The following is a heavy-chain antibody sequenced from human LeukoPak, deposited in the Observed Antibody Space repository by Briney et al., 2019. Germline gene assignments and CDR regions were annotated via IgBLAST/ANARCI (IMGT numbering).Heavy chain of an antibody. V-gene: IGHV3-30-3*02. D-gene: IGHD6-19*01. Sequence: GRSLRLSCAASGFTFSSYAMHWVRQAPGKGLEWVAVISYDGSNKYYADSVKGRFTISRDNSKNTLYLQMNSLRAEDTAVYYCAKKSSPLDYWGQGTLVTVSS. CDR3: AKKSSPLDY. CDR1: GFTFSSYA. CDR2: ISYDGSNK. J-gene: IGHJ4*02.